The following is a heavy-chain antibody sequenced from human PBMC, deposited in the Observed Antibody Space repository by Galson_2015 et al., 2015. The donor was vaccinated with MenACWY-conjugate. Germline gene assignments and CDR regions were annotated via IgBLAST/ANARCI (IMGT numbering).Heavy chain of an antibody. D-gene: IGHD3-16*01. CDR2: VNENGGST. Sequence: SLRLSCAASGFSFSSSYMHWVRQAPGKGLEYISSVNENGGSTRHADSVKGRFTISRDNSKNTLYLQMSSLRPEDTATYFCLRGVWFAPGQYYFDYWGQGTLVTVSS. J-gene: IGHJ4*02. CDR1: GFSFSSSY. CDR3: LRGVWFAPGQYYFDY. V-gene: IGHV3-64D*06.